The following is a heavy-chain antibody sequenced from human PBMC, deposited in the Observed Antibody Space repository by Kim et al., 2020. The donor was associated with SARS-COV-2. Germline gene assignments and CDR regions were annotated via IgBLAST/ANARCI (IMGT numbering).Heavy chain of an antibody. CDR3: ARDPRGYSYGYDDAFDI. J-gene: IGHJ3*02. Sequence: LKSRVTISVDTSKNQCSLKLSSVTAADTAVYYCARDPRGYSYGYDDAFDIWGQGTMVTVSS. V-gene: IGHV4-31*02. D-gene: IGHD5-18*01.